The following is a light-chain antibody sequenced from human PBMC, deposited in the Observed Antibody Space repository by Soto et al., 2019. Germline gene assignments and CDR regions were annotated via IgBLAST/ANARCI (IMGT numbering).Light chain of an antibody. CDR3: QQYDIWPPT. V-gene: IGKV3-15*01. CDR1: QSVSTN. Sequence: EIVMTQSPAILSVSPGERATLSCGASQSVSTNLAWFQQKPGQTPRLLFNGASTRATGIPARFTGSGSGTEFILTISSLQSEDFAVYYCQQYDIWPPTFGQGTKVEIK. CDR2: GAS. J-gene: IGKJ1*01.